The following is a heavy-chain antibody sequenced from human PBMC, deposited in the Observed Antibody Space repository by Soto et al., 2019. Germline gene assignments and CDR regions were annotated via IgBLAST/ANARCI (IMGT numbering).Heavy chain of an antibody. D-gene: IGHD6-13*01. CDR1: GGSISSSSYY. V-gene: IGHV4-39*07. J-gene: IGHJ4*02. CDR3: ARVPAIAAAGTPFDY. Sequence: SETLSLTCTVSGGSISSSSYYWGWIRQPPGKGLEWIGSISYNGSTNYNPSLKSRVTISVDKSKNQFSLKLSSVTAADTAVYYCARVPAIAAAGTPFDYWGQGTLVTVSS. CDR2: ISYNGST.